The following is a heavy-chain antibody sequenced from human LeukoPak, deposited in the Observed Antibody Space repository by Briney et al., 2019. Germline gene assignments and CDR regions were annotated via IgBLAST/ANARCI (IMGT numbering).Heavy chain of an antibody. V-gene: IGHV1-69*04. D-gene: IGHD5-12*01. CDR1: GGTFSSYT. Sequence: ASVKVSCKASGGTFSSYTISWVRQAPGQGLEWMGRIIPILGIANYAQKFQGRVTITADKSTSTAYMEPSGLRSEDTAVYYCARDDIVATRWWFDPWGQGTLVTVSS. CDR2: IIPILGIA. J-gene: IGHJ5*02. CDR3: ARDDIVATRWWFDP.